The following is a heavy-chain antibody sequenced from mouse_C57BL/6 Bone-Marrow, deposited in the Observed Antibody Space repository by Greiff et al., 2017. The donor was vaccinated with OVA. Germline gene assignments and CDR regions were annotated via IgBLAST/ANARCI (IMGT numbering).Heavy chain of an antibody. D-gene: IGHD1-1*01. V-gene: IGHV3-6*01. Sequence: EVQLQESGPGLVKPSQSLSLTCSVTGYSITSGYYWNWIRQFPGNKLEWMGYISYDGSNNYNPSLKNRISITRDTSKNQFFLKLNSVTTEDTATYYCAGYYGSPYYYAMDYWGQGTSVTVSS. CDR1: GYSITSGYY. CDR2: ISYDGSN. CDR3: AGYYGSPYYYAMDY. J-gene: IGHJ4*01.